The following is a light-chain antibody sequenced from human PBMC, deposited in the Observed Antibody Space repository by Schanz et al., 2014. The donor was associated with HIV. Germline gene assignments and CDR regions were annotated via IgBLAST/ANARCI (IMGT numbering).Light chain of an antibody. CDR2: DVS. V-gene: IGLV2-14*03. J-gene: IGLJ1*01. Sequence: QSALTQPASVSGSPGQSITISCTGTSSDVGTYNYVSWYQQHPGKAPKLMIYDVSYRPSGVSNRFSGSKSGNTASLTISGLQTEDEADYYCCSYAGSTTFYVFATGTKLTVL. CDR3: CSYAGSTTFYV. CDR1: SSDVGTYNY.